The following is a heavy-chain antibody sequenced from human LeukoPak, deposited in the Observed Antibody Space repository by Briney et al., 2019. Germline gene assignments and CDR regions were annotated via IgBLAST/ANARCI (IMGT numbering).Heavy chain of an antibody. CDR1: GGSISSSSYY. V-gene: IGHV4-39*07. CDR3: ARARDCDSSGYYLRYFDY. Sequence: PSETLSLTCTVSGGSISSSSYYWGWIRQPPGKGLEWIGSIYYSGSTYYNPSLKSRVTISVDTSKNQFSLKLSSVTAADTAVYYCARARDCDSSGYYLRYFDYWGQGTLVTVSS. J-gene: IGHJ4*02. CDR2: IYYSGST. D-gene: IGHD3-22*01.